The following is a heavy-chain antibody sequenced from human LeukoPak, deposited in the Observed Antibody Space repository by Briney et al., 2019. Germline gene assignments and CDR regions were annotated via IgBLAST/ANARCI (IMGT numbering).Heavy chain of an antibody. Sequence: PGGSLRLSCAAPGFTFSNYAMSWVRQAPGKGLEWVSAIVGSGGSTYYADSVQGRFTISRDNSKNTLFLQMNSLRVEDTALYYCSKWGDYDVLTGYYDSDFWGQGTLVTVSS. CDR3: SKWGDYDVLTGYYDSDF. CDR1: GFTFSNYA. V-gene: IGHV3-23*01. J-gene: IGHJ4*02. D-gene: IGHD3-9*01. CDR2: IVGSGGST.